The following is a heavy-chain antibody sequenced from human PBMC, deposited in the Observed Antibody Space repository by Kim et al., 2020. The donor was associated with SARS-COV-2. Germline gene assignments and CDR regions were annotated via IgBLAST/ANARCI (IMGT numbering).Heavy chain of an antibody. CDR2: IWADGSHQ. J-gene: IGHJ4*02. CDR3: VRETPRSRIPDRREAFDS. D-gene: IGHD6-6*01. V-gene: IGHV3-33*01. Sequence: GGSLRLSCAASGFNFRTYVMHWVRQAPGKGLEWVGVIWADGSHQFYGDSVKDRFTISRDNFKSTVYLQMNSLRVDDSALYYCVRETPRSRIPDRREAFDSWGQGTLVTVSA. CDR1: GFNFRTYV.